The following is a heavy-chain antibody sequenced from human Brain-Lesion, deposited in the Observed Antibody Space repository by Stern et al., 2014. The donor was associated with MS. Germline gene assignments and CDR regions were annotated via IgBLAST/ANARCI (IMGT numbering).Heavy chain of an antibody. CDR2: INPNTGGT. J-gene: IGHJ6*02. V-gene: IGHV1-2*02. CDR1: GYIFTGYY. Sequence: QMQLVQSGAEVKKPGASVKVSCKTSGYIFTGYYIHWVRQAPGQGLEWMAWINPNTGGTKYAQKFQGRVTMSRDTSISPAYVELSSLTSDDTAVYYCARDQRGITIFGVVTDYYYLGMDVWGQGTTVTVSS. CDR3: ARDQRGITIFGVVTDYYYLGMDV. D-gene: IGHD3-3*01.